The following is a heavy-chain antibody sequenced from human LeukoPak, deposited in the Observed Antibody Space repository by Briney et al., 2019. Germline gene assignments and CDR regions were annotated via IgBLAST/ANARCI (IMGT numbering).Heavy chain of an antibody. V-gene: IGHV1-2*02. D-gene: IGHD3-3*01. Sequence: ASVKVSCKASGYTFAGYYIHWVRQAPGQGPEWMGWINPNSGDTYYAQKFQGRVTMTRDTSITTAYMELSSLRSDDTAVYYCAKDGTRYCLWSGYWYLDYWGQGTLVTVSS. CDR1: GYTFAGYY. CDR3: AKDGTRYCLWSGYWYLDY. J-gene: IGHJ4*02. CDR2: INPNSGDT.